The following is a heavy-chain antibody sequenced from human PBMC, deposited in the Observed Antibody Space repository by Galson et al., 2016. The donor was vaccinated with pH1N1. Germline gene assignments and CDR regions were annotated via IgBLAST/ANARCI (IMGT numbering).Heavy chain of an antibody. CDR1: GGIFNSHT. CDR3: AREGANYYGSDGMDV. Sequence: SVKVSCKASGGIFNSHTISWVRQAPGQGLEWMGRISTLFGTANYAQNFMGRVTISADASPGTAYMELTNLTSQDTAVYFCAREGANYYGSDGMDVWGQGTTVTVSS. V-gene: IGHV1-69*13. J-gene: IGHJ6*02. D-gene: IGHD3-10*01. CDR2: ISTLFGTA.